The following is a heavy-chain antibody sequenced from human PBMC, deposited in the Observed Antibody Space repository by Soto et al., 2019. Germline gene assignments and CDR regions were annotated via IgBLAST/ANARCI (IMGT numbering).Heavy chain of an antibody. CDR2: ISSSSSSYI. J-gene: IGHJ4*02. D-gene: IGHD3-3*01. CDR3: AREDYDFWSGYFFPPDY. V-gene: IGHV3-21*01. Sequence: GGSLRLSCAASGFTFSSYSMNWVRQAPGKGLEWVSSISSSSSSYIYYADSVKGRFTVSRDNAKNSLYLQMNSLRAEDTAVYYCAREDYDFWSGYFFPPDYWGQGTLVTVSS. CDR1: GFTFSSYS.